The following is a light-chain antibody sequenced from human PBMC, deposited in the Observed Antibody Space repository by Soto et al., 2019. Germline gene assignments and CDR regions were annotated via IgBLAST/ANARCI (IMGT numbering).Light chain of an antibody. V-gene: IGLV1-40*01. CDR1: SSNIGAGYD. CDR2: GNT. Sequence: QSVLTQPPSVSGAPGQRVTISCTGSSSNIGAGYDVYWYHQLPGTAPKLLIFGNTNRPSGVPDRFSGSKSGTSASLAINGLQADDEANYYCHSYDSTLSASIFGGGTKLTVL. CDR3: HSYDSTLSASI. J-gene: IGLJ2*01.